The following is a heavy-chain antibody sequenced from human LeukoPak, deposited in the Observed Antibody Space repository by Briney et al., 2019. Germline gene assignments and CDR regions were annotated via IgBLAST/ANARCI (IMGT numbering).Heavy chain of an antibody. CDR2: FDPEDGET. D-gene: IGHD2-15*01. CDR3: ATFGLCSGGSCYWFAP. CDR1: GYTLTELS. V-gene: IGHV1-24*01. Sequence: ASVKVSCKVSGYTLTELSMHWVRQAPGKGLEWVGGFDPEDGETIYAQTFQGRVTMTEDTSTDTAYMELSSLRSEDTAVYYCATFGLCSGGSCYWFAPWGQGTLVTVSS. J-gene: IGHJ5*02.